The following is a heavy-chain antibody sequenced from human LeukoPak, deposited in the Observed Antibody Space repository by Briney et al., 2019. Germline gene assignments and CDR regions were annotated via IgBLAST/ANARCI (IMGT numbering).Heavy chain of an antibody. J-gene: IGHJ6*02. CDR3: ARDRTPTSSSWYPPYYYYGMDV. V-gene: IGHV3-11*05. CDR2: ISRSSSYT. D-gene: IGHD6-13*01. Sequence: GGSLRLSCAASGFTFSDYYMSWIRQAPGKGLEWVSYISRSSSYTNYADSVKGRFTISRDNAKNSLYLQMNSLRAEDTAVYYCARDRTPTSSSWYPPYYYYGMDVWGQGDTSSVSS. CDR1: GFTFSDYY.